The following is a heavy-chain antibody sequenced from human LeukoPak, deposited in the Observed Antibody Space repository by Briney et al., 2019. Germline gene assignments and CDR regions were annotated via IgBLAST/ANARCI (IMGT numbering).Heavy chain of an antibody. J-gene: IGHJ5*02. CDR1: GGSFSGYY. V-gene: IGHV4-34*01. CDR3: ARGLGRVVPAARYNWFDP. D-gene: IGHD2-2*01. Sequence: SETLSLTCAVYGGSFSGYYWSWIRQPPGKGREWIGEINHSGSTNYNPSLKSRVTISVDTSKNQFSLKLSSVTAADTAVYYCARGLGRVVPAARYNWFDPWGQGTLVTVSS. CDR2: INHSGST.